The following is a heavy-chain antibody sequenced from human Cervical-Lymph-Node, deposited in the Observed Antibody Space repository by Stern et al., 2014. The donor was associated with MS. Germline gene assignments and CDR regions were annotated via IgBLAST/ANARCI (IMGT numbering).Heavy chain of an antibody. D-gene: IGHD3-22*01. J-gene: IGHJ3*02. CDR1: GFTLSSYA. CDR2: ISYDGRNK. CDR3: AREGYYESSGYDAFDI. V-gene: IGHV3-30-3*01. Sequence: VQLLESGGGVVQPGRSLRLSCAASGFTLSSYAMHWVRQAQGKGLEWVAVISYDGRNKYCGDTVKGRFTISRDNSKNTLYLQMNSLRAEDTAVYYCAREGYYESSGYDAFDIWGQGTMVTVSS.